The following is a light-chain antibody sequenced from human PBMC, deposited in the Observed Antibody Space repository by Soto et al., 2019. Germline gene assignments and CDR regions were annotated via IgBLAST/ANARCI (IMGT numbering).Light chain of an antibody. CDR1: SSDVGGYNS. CDR2: EVS. Sequence: QSALTQPPSASGSPGQSVTISCTGTSSDVGGYNSVSWYQQHPGKAPKLMIYEVSKRPSGVPDRFSGSKSGNTASPTVSGLQADDEADYYCSSYAGSTNYVLFGGGTKLTVL. CDR3: SSYAGSTNYVL. V-gene: IGLV2-8*01. J-gene: IGLJ2*01.